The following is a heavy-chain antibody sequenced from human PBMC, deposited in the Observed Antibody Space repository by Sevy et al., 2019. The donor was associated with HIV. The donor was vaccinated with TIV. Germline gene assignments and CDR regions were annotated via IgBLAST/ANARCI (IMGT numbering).Heavy chain of an antibody. CDR1: GFTFSTYG. CDR2: IWFDGSNE. D-gene: IGHD3-16*01. J-gene: IGHJ6*02. CDR3: AREDIVLGEDNYYGMDV. Sequence: GGSLRLSCAASGFTFSTYGMHWVRQAPGKGLEWLAVIWFDGSNEYYADSVKGRFTISRDIAKNTLYLQMNSLRAEDTAVYYCAREDIVLGEDNYYGMDVWGQGTTVTVSS. V-gene: IGHV3-33*01.